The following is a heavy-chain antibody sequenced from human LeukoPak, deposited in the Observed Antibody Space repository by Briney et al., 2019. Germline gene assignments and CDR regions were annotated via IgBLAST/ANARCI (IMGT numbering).Heavy chain of an antibody. D-gene: IGHD4-17*01. CDR3: ARDLGDYDDPYFDY. J-gene: IGHJ4*02. Sequence: SETLSLTCTVSGGSISSGGYYWSWIRQHPGKGLEWIGYIYYSGSTYYNPSLKSRVTISVDTSKNQFSLKLSSVTAADTAVYYCARDLGDYDDPYFDYWGQGTLVTVSS. CDR2: IYYSGST. V-gene: IGHV4-31*03. CDR1: GGSISSGGYY.